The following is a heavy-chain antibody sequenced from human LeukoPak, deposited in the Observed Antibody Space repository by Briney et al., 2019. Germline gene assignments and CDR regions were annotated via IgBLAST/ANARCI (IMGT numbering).Heavy chain of an antibody. CDR2: VYHSGST. D-gene: IGHD3-16*01. CDR3: ARETSQKGAHYMDV. J-gene: IGHJ6*03. V-gene: IGHV4-4*02. Sequence: PSETLSLTCAVSGGSISSSYWWSWVRQPPGKGLEWIGEVYHSGSTNYSPSLKSRVTLSVDTSKNQFSLKLSSVTAADTAVYYCARETSQKGAHYMDVWGKGTTITISS. CDR1: GGSISSSYW.